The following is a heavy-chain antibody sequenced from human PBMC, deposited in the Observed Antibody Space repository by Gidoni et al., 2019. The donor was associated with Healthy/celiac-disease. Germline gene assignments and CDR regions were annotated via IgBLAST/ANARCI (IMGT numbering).Heavy chain of an antibody. J-gene: IGHJ3*02. D-gene: IGHD3-22*01. CDR2: ISGSGAST. Sequence: EVQLLESGGGLVQPGGSLRLACAASGFTFSSYAMRWVRQAPGTGLEWVLAISGSGASTDHADSVKGRFTSSRDNSKNTLYLQMDSRRAADTAVYYCATDVGYCYDSSGYHDAFDIWGPGTIVTVSS. CDR1: GFTFSSYA. CDR3: ATDVGYCYDSSGYHDAFDI. V-gene: IGHV3-23*01.